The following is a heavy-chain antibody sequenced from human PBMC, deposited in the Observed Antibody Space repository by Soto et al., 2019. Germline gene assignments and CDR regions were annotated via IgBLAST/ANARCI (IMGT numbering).Heavy chain of an antibody. CDR3: ARADVRQLWNERYYYGMDV. J-gene: IGHJ6*02. Sequence: GASVKVSCKASGGTFSSYAISWVRHAPGQGLEWMGGIIPIFGTANYAQKFQGRVTITADKSTSTAYMELSSLRSEDTAVYYCARADVRQLWNERYYYGMDVGGRGCTVTVSS. V-gene: IGHV1-69*06. CDR1: GGTFSSYA. D-gene: IGHD5-18*01. CDR2: IIPIFGTA.